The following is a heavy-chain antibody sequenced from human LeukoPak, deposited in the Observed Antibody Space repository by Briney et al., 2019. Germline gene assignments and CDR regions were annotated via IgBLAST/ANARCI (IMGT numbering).Heavy chain of an antibody. V-gene: IGHV3-21*04. CDR2: ISISSSYI. Sequence: GGSLRLSCAASGFTFSSYTMNWVRQAPGKGLEWVSSISISSSYIYYVDSLKGRFTISRDNAKNSLYLQMNSLRAEDTAVYYCAKEYSSSWSRDAFDIWGQGTMVTVSS. CDR3: AKEYSSSWSRDAFDI. CDR1: GFTFSSYT. J-gene: IGHJ3*02. D-gene: IGHD6-13*01.